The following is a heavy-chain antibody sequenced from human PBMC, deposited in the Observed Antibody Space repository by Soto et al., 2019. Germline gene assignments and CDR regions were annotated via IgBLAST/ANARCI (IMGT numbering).Heavy chain of an antibody. CDR3: ARGLDGGNYCYGMDV. Sequence: GESRKLPRKGSGYSFTSYWISWAPQMPVKGLEWMGSIDPGDSYTNYSPSFQGHVTISADKSISTAYLQLSSLKASDTAMYYCARGLDGGNYCYGMDVWGQGTTVTVSS. D-gene: IGHD3-16*01. CDR1: GYSFTSYW. J-gene: IGHJ6*02. V-gene: IGHV5-10-1*01. CDR2: IDPGDSYT.